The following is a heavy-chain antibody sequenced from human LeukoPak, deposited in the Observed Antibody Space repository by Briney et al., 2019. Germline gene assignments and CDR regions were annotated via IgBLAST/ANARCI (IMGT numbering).Heavy chain of an antibody. CDR2: INHSGST. J-gene: IGHJ5*02. D-gene: IGHD6-13*01. Sequence: SETLSLTCAVYGGSFSGYYWSWIRQPPGKGLEWIGEINHSGSTNYNPSLKSRVTISVDTSKNQFSLKLSSVTAADTAVYYCARRVVGSSWYLAENWFDPWGQGTLVTVSS. V-gene: IGHV4-34*01. CDR1: GGSFSGYY. CDR3: ARRVVGSSWYLAENWFDP.